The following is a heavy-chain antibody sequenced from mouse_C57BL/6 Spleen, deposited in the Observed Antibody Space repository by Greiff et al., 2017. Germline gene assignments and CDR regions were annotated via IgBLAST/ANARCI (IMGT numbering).Heavy chain of an antibody. CDR1: GYTFTSYG. CDR2: IYPRSGNT. CDR3: APAYYNAMDY. D-gene: IGHD2-12*01. Sequence: QVQLQQSGAELARPGASVKLSCKASGYTFTSYGISWVKQRTGQGLEWIGEIYPRSGNTYYNEKFKGKATLTADKSSSTAYMELRSLTSEDSAVYFCAPAYYNAMDYWGQGTSVTVSS. J-gene: IGHJ4*01. V-gene: IGHV1-81*01.